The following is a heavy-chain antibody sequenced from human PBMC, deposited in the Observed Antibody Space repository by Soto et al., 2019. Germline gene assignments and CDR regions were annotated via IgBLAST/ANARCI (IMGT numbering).Heavy chain of an antibody. Sequence: EVQLVESGGGLVQPGGSLRLSCAASGFTFSTYWMYWVRQVPGKGLVWVSHINSDGSSTYYADSVKGRFTISRDNAKNTLYLQMNSLRAEDTAVYYCARISPKHYYYGMDVWGQGTTVTVSS. J-gene: IGHJ6*02. CDR3: ARISPKHYYYGMDV. V-gene: IGHV3-74*01. CDR2: INSDGSST. CDR1: GFTFSTYW.